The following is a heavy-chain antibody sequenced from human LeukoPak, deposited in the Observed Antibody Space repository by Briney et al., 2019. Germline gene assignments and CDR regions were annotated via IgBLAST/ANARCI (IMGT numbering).Heavy chain of an antibody. Sequence: SQTLSLTCTVSGGSISIRSDYWSWIRQPAGKGLEWIGRIYTSGSTNYNPSLKSRVTISVDTSKNQFSLKLSSVTAADTAVYYCARGEERDFDYWGQGTLVTVSS. CDR3: ARGEERDFDY. V-gene: IGHV4-61*02. CDR1: GGSISIRSDY. CDR2: IYTSGST. J-gene: IGHJ4*02.